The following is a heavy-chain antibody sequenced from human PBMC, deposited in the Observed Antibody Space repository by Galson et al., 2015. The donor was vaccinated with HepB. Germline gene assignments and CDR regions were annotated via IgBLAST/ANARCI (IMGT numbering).Heavy chain of an antibody. V-gene: IGHV1-8*01. J-gene: IGHJ5*02. CDR2: MNPNSGKT. D-gene: IGHD3-3*01. Sequence: SVKVSCKASGYTFTSYDINWVRQATGQGLEWMGWMNPNSGKTGYAQKFQGRVTMTRDTSIGTAYMELSSLRPEDTAVYYCARAAKWHYDFWSGYLSESWFGPWGQGTLVTVSS. CDR1: GYTFTSYD. CDR3: ARAAKWHYDFWSGYLSESWFGP.